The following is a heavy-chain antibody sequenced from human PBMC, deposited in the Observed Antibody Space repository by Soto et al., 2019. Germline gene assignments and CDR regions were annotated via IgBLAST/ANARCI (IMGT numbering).Heavy chain of an antibody. Sequence: SETLSLTCTVSGGSISSSSYYWGWIRQPPGKGLEWIGSIYYSGSTYYNPSLKSRVTISVDTSKNQFSLKLSSVTAADTAVYYCARGWVVATTGYYYYYGMDVWGQGTTVTVSS. CDR3: ARGWVVATTGYYYYYGMDV. CDR1: GGSISSSSYY. V-gene: IGHV4-39*01. CDR2: IYYSGST. J-gene: IGHJ6*02. D-gene: IGHD5-12*01.